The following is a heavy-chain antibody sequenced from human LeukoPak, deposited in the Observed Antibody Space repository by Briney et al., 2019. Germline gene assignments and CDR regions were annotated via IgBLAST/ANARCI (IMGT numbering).Heavy chain of an antibody. CDR1: GGTFSSYA. Sequence: SVTVSCKASGGTFSSYAISWVRQAPGQGLEWMGGIIPIFGTANYAQKFQGRVTITADESTGTAYMELSSLRSEDTAVYYCARGYSSSSYYYGTDVWGQGTTVTVSS. D-gene: IGHD6-6*01. CDR2: IIPIFGTA. J-gene: IGHJ6*02. CDR3: ARGYSSSSYYYGTDV. V-gene: IGHV1-69*13.